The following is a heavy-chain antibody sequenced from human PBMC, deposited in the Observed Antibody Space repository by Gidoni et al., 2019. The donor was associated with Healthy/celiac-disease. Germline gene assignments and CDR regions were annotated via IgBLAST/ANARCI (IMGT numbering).Heavy chain of an antibody. CDR3: AKDVIVGATDWYFDL. CDR2: ISGSGGST. J-gene: IGHJ2*01. CDR1: GFTFSSYA. Sequence: EVQLLESGGGLVQPGGSLRLSCADYGFTFSSYAMSWVRQAPGKGLEWVSAISGSGGSTYYADSVKGRFTISRDNAKNTLYLQMNSLRAEDTAVYYCAKDVIVGATDWYFDLWGRGTLVTVSS. V-gene: IGHV3-23*01. D-gene: IGHD1-26*01.